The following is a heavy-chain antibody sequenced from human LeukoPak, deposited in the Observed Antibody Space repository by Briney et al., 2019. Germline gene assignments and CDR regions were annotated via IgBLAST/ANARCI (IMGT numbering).Heavy chain of an antibody. CDR3: ARGDDFFAGIFDY. J-gene: IGHJ4*02. CDR1: GGSISSSSYY. Sequence: SETLSLTCTVSGGSISSSSYYWGWIRQPPGKGLEWIGSIYYSGSTYYNPSLKSRVTISVDTSKNQFSLKLSSVTAADTAVYYCARGDDFFAGIFDYWGQGTLVTVSS. CDR2: IYYSGST. V-gene: IGHV4-39*07. D-gene: IGHD3-3*01.